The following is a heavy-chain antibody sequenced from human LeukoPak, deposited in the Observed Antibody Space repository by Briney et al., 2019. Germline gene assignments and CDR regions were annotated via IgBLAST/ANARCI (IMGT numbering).Heavy chain of an antibody. J-gene: IGHJ6*03. D-gene: IGHD2-2*01. CDR1: GGSISSGSYY. CDR2: IYTSGST. Sequence: SQTLSLTCTVSGGSISSGSYYWSWIRQPAGKGLEWIGRIYTSGSTNYNPSLKSRVTISVDTSKNQFSLKLSSATAADTAVYYCARDSPHCSSTSCPPPYYYYMDVWGKGTTVTVSS. V-gene: IGHV4-61*02. CDR3: ARDSPHCSSTSCPPPYYYYMDV.